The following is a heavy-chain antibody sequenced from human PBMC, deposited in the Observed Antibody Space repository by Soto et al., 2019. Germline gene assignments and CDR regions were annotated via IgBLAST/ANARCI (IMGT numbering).Heavy chain of an antibody. J-gene: IGHJ4*02. Sequence: ASVKVSCKASGGTFSSYAISWVRQAPGQGLEWMGGIIPILGIANYAQKFQGRVTITADKSTSTAYMELSSLRSEDTAVYYWARRGSDKIKTGDLSLRLDYWGQGALVTVSS. CDR2: IIPILGIA. V-gene: IGHV1-69*10. CDR3: ARRGSDKIKTGDLSLRLDY. CDR1: GGTFSSYA. D-gene: IGHD7-27*01.